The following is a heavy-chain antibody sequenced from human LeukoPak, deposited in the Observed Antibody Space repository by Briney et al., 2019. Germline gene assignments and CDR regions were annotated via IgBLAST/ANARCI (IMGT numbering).Heavy chain of an antibody. J-gene: IGHJ4*02. Sequence: SETLSLTCAVSGGSISSGGYSWSWIRQPPGKGLEWIGYIYHSGSTYYNPSLRSRVTISVDRSKNQFSLKLSSVTAADTAVYYCARAGSGYQYYFDYWGQGTLVTVSS. V-gene: IGHV4-30-2*01. CDR3: ARAGSGYQYYFDY. CDR2: IYHSGST. CDR1: GGSISSGGYS. D-gene: IGHD3-22*01.